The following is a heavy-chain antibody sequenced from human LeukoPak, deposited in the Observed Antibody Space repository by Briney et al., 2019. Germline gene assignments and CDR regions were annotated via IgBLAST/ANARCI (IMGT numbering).Heavy chain of an antibody. D-gene: IGHD2-15*01. Sequence: GGSLRLSCAASGFTFRNYAMTWVRQAPGKGLVWVSRINSDGSSTSYADSVKGRFTISRDNAKNTLYLQMNSLRAEDTAVYYCVRGGTYSTDAFDIWGQGTMVTVSS. CDR1: GFTFRNYA. CDR3: VRGGTYSTDAFDI. V-gene: IGHV3-74*01. CDR2: INSDGSST. J-gene: IGHJ3*02.